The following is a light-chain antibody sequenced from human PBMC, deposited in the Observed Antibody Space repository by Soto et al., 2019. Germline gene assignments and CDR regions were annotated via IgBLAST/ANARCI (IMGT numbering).Light chain of an antibody. Sequence: DVHMTQSPSTLSASVGDRVTITCRASESIATWLAWYQQKPGKAPKLLIYDASRLESGVPPRFSGGGSGKEFTLTISDLQPDDFATYYCHQYNSYFGQGTKLEI. CDR2: DAS. CDR3: HQYNSY. CDR1: ESIATW. J-gene: IGKJ2*01. V-gene: IGKV1-5*01.